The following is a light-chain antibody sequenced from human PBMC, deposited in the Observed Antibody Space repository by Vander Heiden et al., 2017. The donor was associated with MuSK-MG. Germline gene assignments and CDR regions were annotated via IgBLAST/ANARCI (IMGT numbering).Light chain of an antibody. V-gene: IGKV1-5*03. Sequence: DIQMTQSPSTLSASVGNRESIPCRSSQTISSWLAWYHQKPREAPKSLIYKASSLESWGPSRLSGSGYGTEVTLTISSRQPDDFAAYYCQQHNCYSPLTFGQGTKLEIK. CDR2: KAS. J-gene: IGKJ2*01. CDR3: QQHNCYSPLT. CDR1: QTISSW.